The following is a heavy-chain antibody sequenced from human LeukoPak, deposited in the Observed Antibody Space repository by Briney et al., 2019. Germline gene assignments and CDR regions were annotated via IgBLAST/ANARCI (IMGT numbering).Heavy chain of an antibody. CDR3: ARTNGGYEYN. CDR2: INPNSGGT. Sequence: GASVKVSCKASGYTFTGYYIHWVRQAPGQGLEWMGWINPNSGGTNYIQQFQGRVTMTRDTSISTAYMELSRLKSDDTAVYYCARTNGGYEYNWGQGTRVSVSS. D-gene: IGHD5-12*01. CDR1: GYTFTGYY. J-gene: IGHJ4*02. V-gene: IGHV1-2*02.